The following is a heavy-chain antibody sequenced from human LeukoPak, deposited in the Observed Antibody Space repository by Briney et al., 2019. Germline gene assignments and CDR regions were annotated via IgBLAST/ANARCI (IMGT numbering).Heavy chain of an antibody. CDR3: AVPYSSGWNDAFDI. CDR2: INTNGANT. CDR1: GFTFKSYA. Sequence: PGGSLRLSCSASGFTFKSYAMHWVRQAPGKGLEYVSSINTNGANTYYADSVKGRFTISRDNSKNTLYLQMNSLRAEDTAVYYCAVPYSSGWNDAFDIWGQGTMVTVSS. D-gene: IGHD6-19*01. V-gene: IGHV3-64*04. J-gene: IGHJ3*02.